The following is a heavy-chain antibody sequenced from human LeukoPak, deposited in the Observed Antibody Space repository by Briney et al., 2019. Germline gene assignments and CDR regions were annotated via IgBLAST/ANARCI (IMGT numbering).Heavy chain of an antibody. J-gene: IGHJ4*02. CDR3: VYYDSSGYYYGRLRY. CDR1: AFTFSSHA. CDR2: ISAGGDST. Sequence: PGGSLRLSCAASAFTFSSHAMSWVRQTPGKGLEWVSGISAGGDSTLYADSVKGRFTISRDNSKNTLYLHMSSLRAEDTAVYFCVYYDSSGYYYGRLRYRGQGTPVTVSS. D-gene: IGHD3-22*01. V-gene: IGHV3-23*01.